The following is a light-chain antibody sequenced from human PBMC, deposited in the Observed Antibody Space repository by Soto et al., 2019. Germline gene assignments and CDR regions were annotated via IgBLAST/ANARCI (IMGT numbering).Light chain of an antibody. CDR1: SSDVGRYTY. CDR2: DVY. V-gene: IGLV2-14*01. J-gene: IGLJ1*01. Sequence: QSVLTQPASVSGSPGPSITISCAGTSSDVGRYTYVSWYQQHPGKAPKLIIYDVYNRPSGVSNRFSGSKSGNTASLTISGLQAEDEADYYCTSYTSTSTPYVFGGGTKVTVL. CDR3: TSYTSTSTPYV.